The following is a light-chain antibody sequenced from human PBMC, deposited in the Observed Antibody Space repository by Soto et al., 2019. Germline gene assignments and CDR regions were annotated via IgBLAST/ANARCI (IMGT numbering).Light chain of an antibody. CDR2: GAS. J-gene: IGKJ5*01. Sequence: EIVLTQSPGTLSLFPGERATLSCRASQSLITRYLAWYQQKPGQAPRLLIYGASSRATGIPDTFSGSVSGTDFTLTISRLEPEDFAVYSGQQYGTSPTFGQGTRLEIK. CDR3: QQYGTSPT. V-gene: IGKV3-20*01. CDR1: QSLITRY.